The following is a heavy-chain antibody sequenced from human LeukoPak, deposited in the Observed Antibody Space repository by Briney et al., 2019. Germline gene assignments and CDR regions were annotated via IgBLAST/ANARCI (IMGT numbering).Heavy chain of an antibody. CDR3: ARAFGAAWIAEPMDV. Sequence: GGSLRLSCAASGFTFTSHDMSWVRQAPGKGLEWVSAISGSGGSTYYADSVKGRFTISRDNSKNTLYLQMNSLRAEDTAVYYCARAFGAAWIAEPMDVWGKGTTVTVSS. CDR1: GFTFTSHD. J-gene: IGHJ6*03. CDR2: ISGSGGST. V-gene: IGHV3-23*01. D-gene: IGHD3-3*01.